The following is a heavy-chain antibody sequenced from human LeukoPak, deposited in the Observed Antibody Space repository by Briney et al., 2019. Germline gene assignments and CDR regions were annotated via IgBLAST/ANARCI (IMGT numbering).Heavy chain of an antibody. J-gene: IGHJ3*02. V-gene: IGHV1-46*01. CDR1: GYTFTSYY. D-gene: IGHD1-26*01. Sequence: ASVNVSCKASGYTFTSYYMHWVRQAPGQGLEWMGIINPSGGSTSYAQKFQGRVTMTRDTSTSTVYMELSSLRSEDTAVYYCARVTSGSHPLGVAFDIWAKGQWSPSLQ. CDR3: ARVTSGSHPLGVAFDI. CDR2: INPSGGST.